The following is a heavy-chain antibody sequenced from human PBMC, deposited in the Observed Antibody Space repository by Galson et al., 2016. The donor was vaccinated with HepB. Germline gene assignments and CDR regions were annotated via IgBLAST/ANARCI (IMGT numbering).Heavy chain of an antibody. Sequence: EPLSLTCIVSGGSISSSNYYWGWIRQPPGRGLEWIGSIYYSGSTYYNPSLKSRVTISVGTSTNQFSLRLSSATAADTAVDDGATGLAVAGKYYYYYMDVWGNGTTVTVSS. CDR2: IYYSGST. CDR3: ATGLAVAGKYYYYYMDV. CDR1: GGSISSSNYY. V-gene: IGHV4-39*01. D-gene: IGHD6-19*01. J-gene: IGHJ6*03.